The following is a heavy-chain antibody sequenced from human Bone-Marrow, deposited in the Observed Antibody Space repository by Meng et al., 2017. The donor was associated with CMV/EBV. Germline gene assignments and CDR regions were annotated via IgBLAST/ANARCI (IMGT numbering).Heavy chain of an antibody. CDR1: GYTFTDYY. J-gene: IGHJ4*02. Sequence: ASAKVSCKASGYTFTDYYIHWVRQAPGQGLEWMGWINPKNGATNYDQKFQDRVTMTRDTSITTAYMELSRLRFDDTAVYYCARGFDFWRGSNFDYWGQGTLVTVSS. V-gene: IGHV1-2*02. CDR2: INPKNGAT. CDR3: ARGFDFWRGSNFDY. D-gene: IGHD3-3*01.